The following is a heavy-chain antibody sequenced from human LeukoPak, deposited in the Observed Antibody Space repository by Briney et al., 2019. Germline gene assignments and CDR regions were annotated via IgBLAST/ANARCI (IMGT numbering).Heavy chain of an antibody. CDR3: ARDPYYYDSSGYYSDAFDI. CDR2: INSDGSST. J-gene: IGHJ3*02. CDR1: EFTFSSYW. D-gene: IGHD3-22*01. Sequence: PGGSLRLSCAASEFTFSSYWMHWVRQAPGKGLVWVSRINSDGSSTSYADSVKGRFTISRDNAKNTLYLQMNSLRAEDTAVYYCARDPYYYDSSGYYSDAFDIWGQGTMVTVSS. V-gene: IGHV3-74*01.